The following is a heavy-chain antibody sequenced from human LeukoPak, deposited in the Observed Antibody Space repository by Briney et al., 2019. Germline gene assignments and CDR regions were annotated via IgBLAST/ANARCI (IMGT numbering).Heavy chain of an antibody. D-gene: IGHD6-13*01. CDR3: ARGGQYSSSWYGTYYYYMDV. CDR1: GYTFTSYD. J-gene: IGHJ6*03. CDR2: MNPNSGNT. V-gene: IGHV1-8*03. Sequence: GASVKVSYRASGYTFTSYDINGVRQATGQGLEWMGWMNPNSGNTGYAQKFQGRVTITRNTSISTAYMELSSLRSEDTAVYYCARGGQYSSSWYGTYYYYMDVWGKGTTVTVSS.